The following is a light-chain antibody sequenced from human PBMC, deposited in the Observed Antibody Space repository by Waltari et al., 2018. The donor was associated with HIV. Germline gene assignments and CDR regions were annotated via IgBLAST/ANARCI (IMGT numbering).Light chain of an antibody. CDR2: RAT. V-gene: IGLV1-44*01. J-gene: IGLJ3*02. Sequence: TQPHSPSGTPGQRVTITCSGTTPHIGVDSFHGYHHVPGTAPRLLIYRATQRPSGVPDRFSGSISGTSASLAISGLHDEDDGDYYCALWTDTLTGWVFGGGTKVTVL. CDR3: ALWTDTLTGWV. CDR1: TPHIGVDS.